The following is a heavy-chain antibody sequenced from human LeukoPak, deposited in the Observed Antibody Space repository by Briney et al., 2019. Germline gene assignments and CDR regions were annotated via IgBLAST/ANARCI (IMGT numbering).Heavy chain of an antibody. V-gene: IGHV4-39*07. CDR3: AGAGYSDQGCHFDDY. D-gene: IGHD6-13*01. CDR2: IYYTGST. Sequence: SETLSLTCTVSGGSISSTTNYWGWIRQPPGKGLGWIGSIYYTGSTYYNPSLKSRVTISVDTSKNQFSLKLSSVTAADTAVYYCAGAGYSDQGCHFDDYWGQGTLVTVSS. CDR1: GGSISSTTNY. J-gene: IGHJ4*02.